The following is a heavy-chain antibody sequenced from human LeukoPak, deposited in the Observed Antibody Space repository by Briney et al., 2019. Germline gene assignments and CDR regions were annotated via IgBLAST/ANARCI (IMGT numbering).Heavy chain of an antibody. V-gene: IGHV3-30*07. CDR3: AKDFYASIVVVPAANSFGY. CDR1: GFSINSYA. D-gene: IGHD2-2*01. Sequence: PGGSLRLYCAASGFSINSYAMLWVRQAPGKGLEWVAVISYDGSNKYYADSVKGRFTISRDNSKNTLYLQMNSLRAEDTAVYYCAKDFYASIVVVPAANSFGYWGQGTLVTVSS. J-gene: IGHJ4*02. CDR2: ISYDGSNK.